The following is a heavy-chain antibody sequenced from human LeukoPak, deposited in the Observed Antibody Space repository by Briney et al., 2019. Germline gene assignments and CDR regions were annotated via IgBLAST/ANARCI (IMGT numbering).Heavy chain of an antibody. CDR3: ARDAAYCSGGSCYFGY. V-gene: IGHV3-23*01. CDR1: GFTFSSYA. D-gene: IGHD2-15*01. Sequence: PGGSLRLSCAASGFTFSSYAMSWVRQAPGKGLEWVSAISGSGGSTYYADSVKGRFTISRDNSKNTLYLQMNSLRAEDTAVYYCARDAAYCSGGSCYFGYWGQGTLVTVSS. CDR2: ISGSGGST. J-gene: IGHJ4*02.